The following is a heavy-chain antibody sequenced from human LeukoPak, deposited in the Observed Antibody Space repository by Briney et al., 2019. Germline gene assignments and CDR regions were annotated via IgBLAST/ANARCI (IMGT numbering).Heavy chain of an antibody. CDR3: ARGGGWDQLLCHF. Sequence: GGSLRLSCAASGFRFGDYWMNWVRQAPGKGLEWLATIKPDGSETHYVDSMKARLSIFRDNAKQSLYLEITGLRADDTAVYYCARGGGWDQLLCHFWGQGTLVTVSS. CDR2: IKPDGSET. V-gene: IGHV3-7*01. CDR1: GFRFGDYW. J-gene: IGHJ4*02. D-gene: IGHD2-2*01.